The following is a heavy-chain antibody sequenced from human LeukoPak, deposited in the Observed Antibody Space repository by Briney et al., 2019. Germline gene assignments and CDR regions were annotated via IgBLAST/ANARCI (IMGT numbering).Heavy chain of an antibody. CDR3: ARGRNNNYYYMDV. J-gene: IGHJ6*03. CDR1: GYTFTNYD. V-gene: IGHV1-8*01. D-gene: IGHD1/OR15-1a*01. Sequence: ASVKVSRTASGYTFTNYDIHWVRQATGQGLEWMGWMNPKSGNTAYGRKFQGRVTMTRNTSTSTAYMELSSLRSEDTAVYFCARGRNNNYYYMDVWGKGTTVTV. CDR2: MNPKSGNT.